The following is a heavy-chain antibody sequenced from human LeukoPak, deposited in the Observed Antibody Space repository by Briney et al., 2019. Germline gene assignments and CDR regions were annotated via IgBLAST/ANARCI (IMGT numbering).Heavy chain of an antibody. CDR1: GGSISSYY. J-gene: IGHJ5*02. Sequence: SETLSLTCTASGGSISSYYWSWIRQPPGKGLEWIGYIYYSGSTNYNPSLKSRVTISVDTSKNQFSLKLSSVTAADTAVYYCARARPKYSGYDYWFDPWGQGTLVTVSS. CDR2: IYYSGST. D-gene: IGHD5-12*01. V-gene: IGHV4-59*01. CDR3: ARARPKYSGYDYWFDP.